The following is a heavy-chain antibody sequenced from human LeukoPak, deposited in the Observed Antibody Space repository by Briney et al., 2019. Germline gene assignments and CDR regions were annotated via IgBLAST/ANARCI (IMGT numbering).Heavy chain of an antibody. J-gene: IGHJ1*01. D-gene: IGHD6-25*01. V-gene: IGHV3-66*01. Sequence: PGGSLRLSCAASGFTVSSNYMSWVRQAPGKGLEWVSVLYSGGTAYYADSVKGRFTISRDNSKNTLYLQMNSLRAEDTAVYYCATEFRVRRGSGSAPQIEYFQHWGQGTLVTVSS. CDR2: LYSGGTA. CDR3: ATEFRVRRGSGSAPQIEYFQH. CDR1: GFTVSSNY.